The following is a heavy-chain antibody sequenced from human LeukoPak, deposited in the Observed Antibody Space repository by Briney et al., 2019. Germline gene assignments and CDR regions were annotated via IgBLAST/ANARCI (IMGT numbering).Heavy chain of an antibody. J-gene: IGHJ6*02. Sequence: APVKVSCKASGGTFSSYAISWVRQTPGQGLEWMGGIIPIFGTANYAQKFQGRVTITADESTSTAYMELSSLRSEDTAVYYCASFRTIYGMDVWGQGTTVTVSS. V-gene: IGHV1-69*13. CDR1: GGTFSSYA. D-gene: IGHD1-14*01. CDR2: IIPIFGTA. CDR3: ASFRTIYGMDV.